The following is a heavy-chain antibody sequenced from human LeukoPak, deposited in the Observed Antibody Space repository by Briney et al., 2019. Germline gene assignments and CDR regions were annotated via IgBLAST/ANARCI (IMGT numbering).Heavy chain of an antibody. Sequence: GGSLRLSRAASGFTFSSYAMSWVRQAPGKGLEWVSAISSTGGSTYYADSVKGRFTISRDNSKNTLYLQMNSLRVEDTAVYYCAKDQVAGSSAPIWGQGTMVTVSS. D-gene: IGHD6-19*01. V-gene: IGHV3-23*01. J-gene: IGHJ3*02. CDR1: GFTFSSYA. CDR3: AKDQVAGSSAPI. CDR2: ISSTGGST.